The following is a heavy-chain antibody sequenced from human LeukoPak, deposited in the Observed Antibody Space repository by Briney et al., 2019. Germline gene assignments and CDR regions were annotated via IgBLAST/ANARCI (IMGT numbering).Heavy chain of an antibody. J-gene: IGHJ4*02. CDR3: ARTGNYYGSGSYYNPFDY. Sequence: GRSLRLSCAASGFTFSSYAMHWVRQAPGKGLEWVAIISSDGNNKFYADSVKGRFTVSRDNSKNTLYLELNSLRAEDTAVYYCARTGNYYGSGSYYNPFDYWGQGTLVTISS. V-gene: IGHV3-30-3*01. D-gene: IGHD3-10*01. CDR1: GFTFSSYA. CDR2: ISSDGNNK.